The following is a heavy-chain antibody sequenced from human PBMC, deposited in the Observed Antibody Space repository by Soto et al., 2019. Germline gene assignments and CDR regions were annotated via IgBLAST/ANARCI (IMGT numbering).Heavy chain of an antibody. V-gene: IGHV3-21*06. J-gene: IGHJ4*02. CDR2: ISSTTNYI. CDR1: GFTFTRYS. CDR3: ARESEDLTSNFDY. Sequence: SLRLSCAASGFTFTRYSMNWVRQAPGKGLEWVSSISSTTNYIYYGDSMKGRFTISRDNAKNSLYLEMNSLRAEDTAVYYFARESEDLTSNFDYWGQGTLVTVSS.